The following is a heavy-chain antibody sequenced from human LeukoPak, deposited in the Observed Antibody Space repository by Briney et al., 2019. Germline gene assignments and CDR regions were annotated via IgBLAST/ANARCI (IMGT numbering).Heavy chain of an antibody. D-gene: IGHD2-2*01. V-gene: IGHV3-30*02. Sequence: GGSLRLSCAASGFTFSSYGMHWVRQAPGKGLEWVSFIRFDGSNKFYADFVKGRFTISRDNSKNTLYLQMNSLRVEDTAVYYCAKGERGYCSSTTCYAVDWGQGTLVTVSS. CDR3: AKGERGYCSSTTCYAVD. CDR1: GFTFSSYG. CDR2: IRFDGSNK. J-gene: IGHJ4*02.